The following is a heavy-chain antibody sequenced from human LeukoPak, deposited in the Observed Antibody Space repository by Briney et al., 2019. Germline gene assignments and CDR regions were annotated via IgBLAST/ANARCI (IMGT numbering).Heavy chain of an antibody. J-gene: IGHJ3*02. V-gene: IGHV3-49*04. CDR3: TSGDGEAFDI. CDR2: IRSKAYGGTT. D-gene: IGHD3-10*01. Sequence: GGSLRLSCTASGFTFGDYAMSWVRQAPGKGLEWVGFIRSKAYGGTTEYAASVKGRFTISRDDSKSIAYLQMNSLKTEDTAVYYCTSGDGEAFDIWGQGTMVTVSS. CDR1: GFTFGDYA.